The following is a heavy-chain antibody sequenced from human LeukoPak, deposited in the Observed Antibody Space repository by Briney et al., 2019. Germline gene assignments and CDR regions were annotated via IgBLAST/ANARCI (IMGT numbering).Heavy chain of an antibody. CDR1: GFTFSSYE. J-gene: IGHJ6*03. CDR3: ARKSLRIAYYYMDV. D-gene: IGHD6-13*01. Sequence: PGGSLRLSCAASGFTFSSYEMNWVRQAPGKGLEWVSYISSSGSTIYYADSVKGRFTISRDNAKNSLYLQMNSLRAEDTAIYYCARKSLRIAYYYMDVWGKGTTVTVSS. V-gene: IGHV3-48*03. CDR2: ISSSGSTI.